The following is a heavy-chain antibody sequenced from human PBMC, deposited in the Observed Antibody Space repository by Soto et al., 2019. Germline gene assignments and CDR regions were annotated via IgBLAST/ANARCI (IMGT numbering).Heavy chain of an antibody. D-gene: IGHD3-16*01. CDR2: IYYSGYP. CDR3: ARHNGPLYVGYYYDMDV. Sequence: SGILYLTCTVSCGSISSIRCYWGWIRQPPGKGLDWIGSIYYSGYPYYHPSLKSRVTISVDTSKNQFSLKLSSVTAADTAVYYCARHNGPLYVGYYYDMDVWGQGTTVS. CDR1: CGSISSIRCY. J-gene: IGHJ6*02. V-gene: IGHV4-39*01.